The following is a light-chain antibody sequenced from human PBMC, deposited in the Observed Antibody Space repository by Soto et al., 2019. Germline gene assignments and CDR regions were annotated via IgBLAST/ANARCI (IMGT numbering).Light chain of an antibody. V-gene: IGKV1-5*03. Sequence: DIQMTQSPSTLSASVGDRVTITCRASQSINSWLAWYQQKPGKAPKLLIYKASSLESGVPSRFRGSESGTEFTLTISSLQPDDFATYYCQQYYSYSRTFGQGTKVEIK. CDR1: QSINSW. J-gene: IGKJ1*01. CDR2: KAS. CDR3: QQYYSYSRT.